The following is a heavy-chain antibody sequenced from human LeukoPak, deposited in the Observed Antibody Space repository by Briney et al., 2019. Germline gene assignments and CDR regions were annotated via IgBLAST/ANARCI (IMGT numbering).Heavy chain of an antibody. Sequence: GGSLRLSCAASGFTFSSSNMNWVRQAPGKGLEWVSYISSSSRTTYYADSVKGRFTVSRDNAKNSLYLQMNSLRAEDTAVYYCARDPYSSDYYGMDVWGQGTTVTVSS. CDR3: ARDPYSSDYYGMDV. CDR1: GFTFSSSN. J-gene: IGHJ6*02. CDR2: ISSSSRTT. D-gene: IGHD5-18*01. V-gene: IGHV3-48*01.